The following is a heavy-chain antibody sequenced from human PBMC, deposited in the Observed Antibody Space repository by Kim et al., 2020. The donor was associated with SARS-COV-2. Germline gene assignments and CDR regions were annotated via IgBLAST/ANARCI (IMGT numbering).Heavy chain of an antibody. J-gene: IGHJ4*02. V-gene: IGHV5-51*01. Sequence: SPSFQGQVTISADKSISTAYLQWSSLKASDTAMYYCARLYSIPKNGDYDYWGQGTLVTVSS. D-gene: IGHD4-17*01. CDR3: ARLYSIPKNGDYDY.